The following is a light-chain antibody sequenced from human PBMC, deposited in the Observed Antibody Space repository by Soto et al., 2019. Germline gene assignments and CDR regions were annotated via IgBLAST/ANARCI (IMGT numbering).Light chain of an antibody. CDR2: AAS. CDR3: QQYNKWPLT. J-gene: IGKJ4*01. Sequence: EIVMTQSPATLSVSPGERATLSCRARESVSRNLAWYQQKPGQAPRLLSYAASTRATDIAARISGSGSGTEFTLTISSLQSEDFAVYYCQQYNKWPLTFGGGTKVEIK. CDR1: ESVSRN. V-gene: IGKV3-15*01.